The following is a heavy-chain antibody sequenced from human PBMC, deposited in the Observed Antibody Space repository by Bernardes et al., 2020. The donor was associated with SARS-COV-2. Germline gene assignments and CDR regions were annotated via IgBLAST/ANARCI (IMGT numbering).Heavy chain of an antibody. CDR2: IYSGGTT. D-gene: IGHD3-16*02. V-gene: IGHV3-66*01. CDR3: ARDPRLEGSYPIDAFDI. Sequence: GGSLRLSCAVSGFTVSDNYVTWVRQAPGKGLEWVSIIYSGGTTYYADSVKGRFTISRDNSKNIVYLQMNSLRPEDTALYYCARDPRLEGSYPIDAFDIWGQGTMVTVSS. J-gene: IGHJ3*02. CDR1: GFTVSDNY.